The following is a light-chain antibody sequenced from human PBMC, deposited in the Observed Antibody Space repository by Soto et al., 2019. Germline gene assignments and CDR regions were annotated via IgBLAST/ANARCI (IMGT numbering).Light chain of an antibody. J-gene: IGLJ1*01. CDR3: QSYDSSLSSYV. CDR2: DNT. V-gene: IGLV1-40*01. CDR1: TSNIGAGYH. Sequence: QSVLTQPPSMSGAPGQRVSISCTGSTSNIGAGYHVHWYQQFPGTAPKLLMYDNTNRPSGVPDRFSGSKSGTSASLAITGLQAEDEADYYCQSYDSSLSSYVFGTGTKLTVL.